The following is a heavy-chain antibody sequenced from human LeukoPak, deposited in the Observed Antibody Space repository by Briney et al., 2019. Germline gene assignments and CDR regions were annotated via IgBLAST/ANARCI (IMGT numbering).Heavy chain of an antibody. CDR1: GYTFTAYY. D-gene: IGHD5-24*01. Sequence: ASVKVSCKASGYTFTAYYMHWVRQAPGQGPEWMGWINFNGGDTKYAQILQGRVTMTRDTSTSTIYMELSRLTSDDTAMYYCARSVQKMAYDAFDIWGQGTMVTVSA. J-gene: IGHJ3*02. CDR3: ARSVQKMAYDAFDI. CDR2: INFNGGDT. V-gene: IGHV1-2*02.